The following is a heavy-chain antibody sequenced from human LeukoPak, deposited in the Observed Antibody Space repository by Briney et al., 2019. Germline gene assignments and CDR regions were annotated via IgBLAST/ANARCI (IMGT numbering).Heavy chain of an antibody. D-gene: IGHD2-2*01. Sequence: GGSLRLSCAASGFTFSSYEMNWVRQAPGKGLEWVSYISSSVSTIYYADSVKGRFTISRDNSKNSLYLQMNSLRAEDTAVYYCARDRIVVPAVPLDYWGQGTLVTVSS. J-gene: IGHJ4*02. V-gene: IGHV3-48*03. CDR1: GFTFSSYE. CDR2: ISSSVSTI. CDR3: ARDRIVVPAVPLDY.